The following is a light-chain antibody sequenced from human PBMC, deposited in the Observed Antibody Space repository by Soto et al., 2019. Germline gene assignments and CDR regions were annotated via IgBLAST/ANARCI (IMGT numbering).Light chain of an antibody. CDR2: EVT. J-gene: IGLJ3*02. CDR3: SSPTVSTTWV. Sequence: QSVLTQPASVSGSPGQSITIPCTGTSSDVGGHNYVSWYQQCPGKVPKLMIYEVTKRPSGVSNRFSGSKSGNTASLTISGLQAEDEGDYYCSSPTVSTTWVFGGGTKLTVL. CDR1: SSDVGGHNY. V-gene: IGLV2-14*01.